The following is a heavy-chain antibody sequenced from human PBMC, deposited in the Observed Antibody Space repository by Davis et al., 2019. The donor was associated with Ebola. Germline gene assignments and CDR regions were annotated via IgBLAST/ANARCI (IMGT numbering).Heavy chain of an antibody. CDR1: GFTFSSYG. CDR2: IWYDGSNK. D-gene: IGHD3-16*01. J-gene: IGHJ6*02. V-gene: IGHV3-30*02. Sequence: GGSLRLSCAASGFTFSSYGMHWVRQAPGKGLEWVAVIWYDGSNKYYADSVKGRFTISRDNSKNTLYLQMNSLRAEDTAVYYCAKGEGQYYYYGMDVWGQGTTVTVSS. CDR3: AKGEGQYYYYGMDV.